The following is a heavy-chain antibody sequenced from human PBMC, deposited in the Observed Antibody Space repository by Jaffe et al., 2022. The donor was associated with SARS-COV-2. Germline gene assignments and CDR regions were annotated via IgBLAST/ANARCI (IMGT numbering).Heavy chain of an antibody. CDR1: GFTFSSYS. Sequence: EVQLVESGGGLVKPGGSLRLSCAASGFTFSSYSMNWVRQAPGKGLEWVSSISSSSSYIYYADSVKGRFTISRDNAKNSLYLQMNSLRAEDTAVYYCARVVSSSSHYYYGMDVWGQGTTVTVSS. CDR2: ISSSSSYI. V-gene: IGHV3-21*01. D-gene: IGHD6-6*01. J-gene: IGHJ6*02. CDR3: ARVVSSSSHYYYGMDV.